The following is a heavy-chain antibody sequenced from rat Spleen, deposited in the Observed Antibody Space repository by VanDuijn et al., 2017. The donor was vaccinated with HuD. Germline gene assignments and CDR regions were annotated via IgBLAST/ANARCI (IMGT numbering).Heavy chain of an antibody. CDR3: TRDGYNNYGGYGYFDY. D-gene: IGHD1-11*01. J-gene: IGHJ2*01. CDR1: GFTFNNYW. Sequence: EVQLVESGGGLVQPGRSLKLSCVASGFTFNNYWMTWIRQAPGKGLEWVASITNTGGSTYFPDSVKGRFTISRDNAKSTLYLQMNSLRSEDTATYYCTRDGYNNYGGYGYFDYWGQGVMVTVSS. V-gene: IGHV5-31*01. CDR2: ITNTGGST.